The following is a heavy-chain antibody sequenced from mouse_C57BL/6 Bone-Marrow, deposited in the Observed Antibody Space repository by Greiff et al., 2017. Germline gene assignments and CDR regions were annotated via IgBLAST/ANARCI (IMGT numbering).Heavy chain of an antibody. CDR3: ARDYYLGRSWDFDG. V-gene: IGHV5-16*01. CDR1: GFTFSDYY. J-gene: IGHJ1*03. D-gene: IGHD1-1*01. CDR2: INYVGSST. Sequence: EVHLVESEGGLVQPGSSMKLSCTASGFTFSDYYMAWVRQVPEKGLEWVANINYVGSSTYYLDSLKSRFIISRDNAKNILYLQMSSLKSEDTATYYGARDYYLGRSWDFDGWGTGTTVTVAA.